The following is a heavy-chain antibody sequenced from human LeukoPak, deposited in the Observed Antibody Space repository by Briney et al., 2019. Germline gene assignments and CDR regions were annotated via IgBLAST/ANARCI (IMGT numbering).Heavy chain of an antibody. D-gene: IGHD2-2*01. CDR3: ARGSTGDAFDI. J-gene: IGHJ3*02. Sequence: SETLSLTCTVSGGSISSSSYYWGWIRQPPGKGLEWIGSIYYSGSTYYNPSLKSRVTISVDTSKNQFSLKLSSVAAADTAVYYCARGSTGDAFDIWGQGTMVTVSS. CDR1: GGSISSSSYY. V-gene: IGHV4-39*07. CDR2: IYYSGST.